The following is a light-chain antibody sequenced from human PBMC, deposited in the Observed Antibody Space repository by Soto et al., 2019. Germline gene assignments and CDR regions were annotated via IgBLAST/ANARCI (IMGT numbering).Light chain of an antibody. CDR2: DAS. V-gene: IGKV3-11*01. CDR1: PSVSNS. Sequence: ESVLTQSPATLSLSPGERATLSCRTSPSVSNSLAWYQHKPGQAPRLLIYDASNRATGVPTRFSGSGSGTDFTLTIRSLEPEDFAVYYCQQRNQWPPVTFGGGTRVEIK. CDR3: QQRNQWPPVT. J-gene: IGKJ4*01.